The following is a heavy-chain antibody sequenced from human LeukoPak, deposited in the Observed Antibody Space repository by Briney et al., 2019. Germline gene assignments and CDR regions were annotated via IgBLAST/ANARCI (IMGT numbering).Heavy chain of an antibody. CDR3: AKDFVVVPGNVNYDY. CDR2: ISGSGDNT. D-gene: IGHD2-21*02. V-gene: IGHV3-23*01. J-gene: IGHJ4*02. CDR1: GFTFSNYA. Sequence: PGGSLRLSCAASGFTFSNYAMSWVRQAPGKGLEWVSPISGSGDNTYYADSVKGRFTVSRDNSKNTRYVQMKSLRAEDTAVYYCAKDFVVVPGNVNYDYWGQGTLVTVSS.